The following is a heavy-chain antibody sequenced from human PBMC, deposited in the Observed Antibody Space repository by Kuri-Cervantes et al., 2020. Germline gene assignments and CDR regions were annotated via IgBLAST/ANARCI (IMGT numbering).Heavy chain of an antibody. V-gene: IGHV4-59*01. CDR1: GGSISSYY. J-gene: IGHJ4*02. D-gene: IGHD3-10*01. Sequence: SETLSPTCTVCGGSISSYYWSWIRQPPGKGLEWIGYIYYSGSTNYNPSLKSRVTISVDTSKNQFSLKLSSVTAADTAVYYCARGGFRHIEYWGQGTMVTVSS. CDR3: ARGGFRHIEY. CDR2: IYYSGST.